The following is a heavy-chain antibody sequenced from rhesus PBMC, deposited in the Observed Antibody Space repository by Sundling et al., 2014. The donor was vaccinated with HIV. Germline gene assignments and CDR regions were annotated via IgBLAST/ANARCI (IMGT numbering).Heavy chain of an antibody. CDR2: INSGGGST. V-gene: IGHV3S42*01. CDR1: GFTFSNYG. CDR3: ARDPNLDWDTFDF. D-gene: IGHD3-3*01. Sequence: EVQPVETGGGLVQPGGSLKLSCAASGFTFSNYGMSWVRQAPGKGLEWVSTINSGGGSTYYADSVKGRFTISRDNSNNTLSLQMNSLNAEDTAVYYCARDPNLDWDTFDFWGQGLGVTVSS. J-gene: IGHJ3*01.